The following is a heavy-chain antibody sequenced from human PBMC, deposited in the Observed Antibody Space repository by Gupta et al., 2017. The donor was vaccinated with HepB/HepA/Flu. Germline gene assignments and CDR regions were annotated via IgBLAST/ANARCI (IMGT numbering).Heavy chain of an antibody. CDR2: IYHSGST. V-gene: IGHV4-4*02. D-gene: IGHD2-8*01. CDR1: GDSITSSHW. J-gene: IGHJ5*02. Sequence: QVQLQESGPGLVKSSGTLSLTCAVSGDSITSSHWWNWVRQPPGKGPEWIGEIYHSGSTNYNPSLKSRVTISIDKSKNQFSLKLTSVTAADTAVYYCAGYSTSDSHHRLDPGGQGTLVTVSS. CDR3: AGYSTSDSHHRLDP.